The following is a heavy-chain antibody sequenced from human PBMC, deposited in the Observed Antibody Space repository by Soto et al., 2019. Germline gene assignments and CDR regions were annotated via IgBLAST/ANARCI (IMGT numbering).Heavy chain of an antibody. CDR1: EFSFGSYA. Sequence: LSLSWASSEFSFGSYALSWVRQAPGEGLEWVSTISGSDGKTFYADSVKGRFSISRDTSQSTLYLQMNSLRADDTAMYYCARWSYLDYWGQGTRVTVSS. CDR2: ISGSDGKT. CDR3: ARWSYLDY. D-gene: IGHD3-3*01. J-gene: IGHJ4*02. V-gene: IGHV3-23*01.